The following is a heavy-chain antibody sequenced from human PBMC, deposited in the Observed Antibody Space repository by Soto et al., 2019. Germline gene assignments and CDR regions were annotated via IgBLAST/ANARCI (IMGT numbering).Heavy chain of an antibody. CDR2: IIPILGIA. CDR1: GGTFSSYT. V-gene: IGHV1-69*02. J-gene: IGHJ5*02. Sequence: SVKVSCKASGGTFSSYTISWVRQAPGQGLEWMGRIIPILGIANYAQKFQGRVTITADKSTSTAYMELSSLRSEDTAVYYCARIRYDILTGYYRRYNWFDPWGQGTLVTVSS. CDR3: ARIRYDILTGYYRRYNWFDP. D-gene: IGHD3-9*01.